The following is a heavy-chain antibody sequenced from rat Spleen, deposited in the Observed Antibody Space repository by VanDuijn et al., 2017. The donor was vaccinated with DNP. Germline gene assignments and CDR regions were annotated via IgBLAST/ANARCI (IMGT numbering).Heavy chain of an antibody. CDR3: ARGSGTYYWYFDF. D-gene: IGHD5-1*01. V-gene: IGHV5-25*01. CDR2: LTYDGGNT. Sequence: EVQVVESGGGLVQPGRSMTVSCAASGFTFSNSDMAWVRQAPTKGLEWVAYLTYDGGNTYYRDSVQGRFTISRDNAKSTLYLHMNSLRSEDMATYYCARGSGTYYWYFDFWGPGTMVTVSS. CDR1: GFTFSNSD. J-gene: IGHJ1*01.